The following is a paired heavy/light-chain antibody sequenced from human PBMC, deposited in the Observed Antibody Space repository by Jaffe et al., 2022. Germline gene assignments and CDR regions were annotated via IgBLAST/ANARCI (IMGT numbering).Light chain of an antibody. V-gene: IGKV3-11*01. CDR2: DAS. J-gene: IGKJ3*01. CDR1: QSVSSY. Sequence: EIVLTQSPATLSLSPGERATLSCRASQSVSSYLAWYQQKPGQAPRLLIYDASNRATGIPARFSGSGSGTDFTLTISSLEPEDFAVYYCQQRSNWPPVFTFGPGTKVDIK. CDR3: QQRSNWPPVFT.
Heavy chain of an antibody. CDR1: GGSISSYY. CDR3: AREFPSATKDYYYYYMDV. CDR2: IYYSGST. J-gene: IGHJ6*03. D-gene: IGHD2-21*01. V-gene: IGHV4-59*01. Sequence: QVQLQESGPGLVKPSETLSLTCTVSGGSISSYYWSWIRQPPGKGLEWIGYIYYSGSTNYNPSLKSRVTISVDTSKNQFSLKLSSVTAADTAVYYCAREFPSATKDYYYYYMDVWGKGTTVTVSS.